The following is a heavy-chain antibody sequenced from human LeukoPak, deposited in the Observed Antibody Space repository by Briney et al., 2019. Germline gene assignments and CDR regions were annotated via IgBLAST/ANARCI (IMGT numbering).Heavy chain of an antibody. CDR3: ATHIVWFGEFLPFDY. V-gene: IGHV4-59*01. Sequence: SETLSLTCTVSGGSISSYYWSRIRQPPGKGLEWIGYIYYSGSTNYNPSLKSRVTISVDTSKNQFSLKLSSVTAADTAVYYCATHIVWFGEFLPFDYWGQGTLVTVSS. J-gene: IGHJ4*02. D-gene: IGHD3-10*01. CDR2: IYYSGST. CDR1: GGSISSYY.